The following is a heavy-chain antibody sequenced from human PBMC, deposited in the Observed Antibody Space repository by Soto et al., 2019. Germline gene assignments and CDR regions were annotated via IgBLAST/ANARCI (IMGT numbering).Heavy chain of an antibody. D-gene: IGHD6-13*01. J-gene: IGHJ6*02. Sequence: SETLSLTCTVSGGCISSYYWSWIRQPPKKGLEWIGYIYYSGSTYYNPSLKSRVTISVDTSKNQFSLKLSSVTATDTAVYYCASGYSSSWYTGSYYYYGMDVWGQGTTVTVSS. CDR2: IYYSGST. CDR3: ASGYSSSWYTGSYYYYGMDV. CDR1: GGCISSYY. V-gene: IGHV4-59*08.